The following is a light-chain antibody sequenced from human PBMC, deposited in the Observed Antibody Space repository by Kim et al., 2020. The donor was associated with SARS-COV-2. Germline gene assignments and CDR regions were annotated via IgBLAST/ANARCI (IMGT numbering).Light chain of an antibody. J-gene: IGKJ1*01. CDR2: ASS. CDR3: QQGYSPPWT. V-gene: IGKV1-39*01. Sequence: SVGDRATITLRASQSIASYVNWSQQKPGKAPKLLIYASSSLQSGVPSRFRGSGSGTGFTLTITSLQPEDYGTYYCQQGYSPPWTFGQGTKVDIK. CDR1: QSIASY.